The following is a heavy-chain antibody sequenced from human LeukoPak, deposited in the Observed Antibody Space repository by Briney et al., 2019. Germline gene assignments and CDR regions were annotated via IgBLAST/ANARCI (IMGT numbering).Heavy chain of an antibody. CDR2: IYYSGST. D-gene: IGHD3-16*01. J-gene: IGHJ3*02. Sequence: SETLSLTCTVSGGSFSGYYWSWIRQPPGKGLEWIGYIYYSGSTNYNPALKSRVTIAVDRSKNQFSLKLSSVTAADTAVYYCARNDGDSWGQGTMVTVSS. V-gene: IGHV4-59*08. CDR3: ARNDGDS. CDR1: GGSFSGYY.